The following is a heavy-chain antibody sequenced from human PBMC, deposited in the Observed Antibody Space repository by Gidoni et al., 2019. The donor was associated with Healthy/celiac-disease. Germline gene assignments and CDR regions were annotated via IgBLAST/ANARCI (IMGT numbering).Heavy chain of an antibody. CDR2: ISSNGGST. CDR3: ARDAYCGGDCNESYYFDY. CDR1: GFTFSSYA. Sequence: EVQLVESGGGLVQPGGSLRLSCAASGFTFSSYAMHWVRQAPGKGLEYVSAISSNGGSTDYANSVKGRCTISSDNSKNTLYLQMGSLRAEYMAVYYCARDAYCGGDCNESYYFDYWGQGTLVTVSS. D-gene: IGHD2-21*01. J-gene: IGHJ4*02. V-gene: IGHV3-64*01.